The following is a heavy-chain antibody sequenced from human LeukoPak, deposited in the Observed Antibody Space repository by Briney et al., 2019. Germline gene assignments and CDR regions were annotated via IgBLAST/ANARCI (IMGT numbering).Heavy chain of an antibody. CDR2: IIPIFGTP. J-gene: IGHJ3*01. CDR1: GGSISNCA. D-gene: IGHD3-22*01. V-gene: IGHV1-69*06. CDR3: ARPRSDSGYCSDGFDV. Sequence: SVKVSCKASGGSISNCAISWVRRAPGQGLEWMGGIIPIFGTPHYAQKFQGRVTITVDTFMSTAYMELSSLKSEDTAVYYCARPRSDSGYCSDGFDVWGQGTMVTVSS.